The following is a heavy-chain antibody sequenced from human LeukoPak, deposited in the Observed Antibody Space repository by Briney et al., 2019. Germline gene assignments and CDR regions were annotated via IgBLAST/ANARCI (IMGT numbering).Heavy chain of an antibody. D-gene: IGHD5-18*01. Sequence: GASVKVSCKASGYMCTNYGISWVRQAPGQGLEWMGWISAYNGNRNYARKFQGRVTMTTDTSTSTAYMELRSLRSDDTAVYYCARDEYSFGFGDYWGQGTLVTVSS. CDR3: ARDEYSFGFGDY. CDR2: ISAYNGNR. V-gene: IGHV1-18*01. J-gene: IGHJ4*02. CDR1: GYMCTNYG.